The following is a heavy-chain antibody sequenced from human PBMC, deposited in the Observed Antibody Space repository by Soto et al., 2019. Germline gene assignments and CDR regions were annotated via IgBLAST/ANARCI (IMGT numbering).Heavy chain of an antibody. J-gene: IGHJ4*02. CDR3: ARVSVDVPE. D-gene: IGHD5-12*01. CDR1: GPTFIAYY. CDR2: IDPKSGGT. V-gene: IGHV1-2*02. Sequence: QLVQSGAEVKKPGASVRVSCKTSGPTFIAYYIHWVRQAPGQGLEWMGWIDPKSGGTTYEQKFLGRVTMTRDTSMNTAYMDLNRLTSDDTAVYYCARVSVDVPEWGQGTLSTVSS.